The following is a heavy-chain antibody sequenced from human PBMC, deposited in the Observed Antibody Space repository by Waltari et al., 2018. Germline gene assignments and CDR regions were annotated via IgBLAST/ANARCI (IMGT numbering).Heavy chain of an antibody. CDR3: AGDRAIGLFFDY. CDR2: VHHSGKT. V-gene: IGHV4-4*02. CDR1: GDSISGNYW. D-gene: IGHD2-2*01. J-gene: IGHJ4*02. Sequence: QVQLQESGQGLVQPSGTLSLTCAVSGDSISGNYWWSWVRQSPEKGMEWIGQVHHSGKTHYNPSLQSRVTISVDKPKNQFSLNLNSLTAADTAIYYCAGDRAIGLFFDYWGRGTLVTVSS.